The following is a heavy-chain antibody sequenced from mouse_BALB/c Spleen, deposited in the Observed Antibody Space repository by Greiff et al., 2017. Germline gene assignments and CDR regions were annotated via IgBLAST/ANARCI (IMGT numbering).Heavy chain of an antibody. D-gene: IGHD2-2*01. CDR1: GFSLTSYG. CDR2: IWSGGST. CDR3: ARNGYHYYAMDY. V-gene: IGHV2-4-1*01. Sequence: QVHVKQSGPGLVQPSQSLSITCTVSGFSLTSYGVHWVRQSPGKGLEWLGVIWSGGSTDYNAAFISRLSISKDNSKSQVFFKMNSLQADDTAIYYCARNGYHYYAMDYWGQGTSVTVSS. J-gene: IGHJ4*01.